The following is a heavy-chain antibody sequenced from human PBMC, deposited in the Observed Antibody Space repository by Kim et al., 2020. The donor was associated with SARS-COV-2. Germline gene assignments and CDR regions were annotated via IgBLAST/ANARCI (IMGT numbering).Heavy chain of an antibody. D-gene: IGHD3-22*01. V-gene: IGHV4-39*02. Sequence: SETLSLTCTVSGGSISSSSYYWGWIRQPPGKGLEWIGNVYFNGNTYYNPSLKSRLTISVDTSKNHFSLKLSSVTAADTAVYYCASRYYSDSICYHYYFD. CDR3: ASRYYSDSICYHYYFD. J-gene: IGHJ4*01. CDR2: VYFNGNT. CDR1: GGSISSSSYY.